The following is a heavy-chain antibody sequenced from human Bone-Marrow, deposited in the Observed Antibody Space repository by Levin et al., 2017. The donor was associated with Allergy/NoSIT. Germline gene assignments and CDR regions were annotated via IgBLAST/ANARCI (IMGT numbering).Heavy chain of an antibody. CDR2: INHSGST. D-gene: IGHD2-15*01. V-gene: IGHV4-34*01. Sequence: GSLRLSCAVYGGSFSGYYWSWIRQPPGKGLEWIGEINHSGSTNYNPSLKSRVTISVDTSKNQFSLKLSSVTAADTAVYYCARASLGDIVVVVAATQRTNWFDPWGQGTLVTVSS. CDR3: ARASLGDIVVVVAATQRTNWFDP. J-gene: IGHJ5*02. CDR1: GGSFSGYY.